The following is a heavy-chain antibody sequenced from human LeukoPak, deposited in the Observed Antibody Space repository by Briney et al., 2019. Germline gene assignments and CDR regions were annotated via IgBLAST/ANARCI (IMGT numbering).Heavy chain of an antibody. CDR2: ISYDGSNK. CDR1: GFPFSSYG. D-gene: IGHD6-6*01. V-gene: IGHV3-30*18. J-gene: IGHJ6*02. CDR3: AKYSSSSNDYYGMDG. Sequence: GGSLRLSCAASGFPFSSYGMHGVRQAPGKGLEWVAVISYDGSNKYYADSVKGRFTISRENSKNTLYLQMNSLRAEDTAVYYCAKYSSSSNDYYGMDGWREGSTVSVSS.